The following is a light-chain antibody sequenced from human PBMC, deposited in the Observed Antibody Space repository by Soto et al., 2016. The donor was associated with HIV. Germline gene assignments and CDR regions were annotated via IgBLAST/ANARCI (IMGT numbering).Light chain of an antibody. V-gene: IGLV3-21*01. CDR3: QVWDTSSDHVV. Sequence: SYELTQPLSVSVAPGKTAKIPCAGDNIGSKTVDWYQQKPGQAPVLVVYDDGDRPSGIPERFSGSNSANTATLTIGGVEAGDEADYYCQVWDTSSDHVVLGGGTKLTVL. J-gene: IGLJ2*01. CDR2: DDG. CDR1: NIGSKT.